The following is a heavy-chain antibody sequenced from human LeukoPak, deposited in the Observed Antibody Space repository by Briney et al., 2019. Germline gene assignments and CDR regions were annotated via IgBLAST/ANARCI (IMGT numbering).Heavy chain of an antibody. Sequence: SETLSLTCTVSGGSFSNYYWSWIRQSPGKGLEWIGYIYHTGSANYSPSLKSRVSISIDTSKSQFSLKLSSVTAADTAVYYCARSHCSSTSCYLYFDYWGQGNLVTVSS. CDR2: IYHTGSA. D-gene: IGHD2-2*01. CDR3: ARSHCSSTSCYLYFDY. V-gene: IGHV4-59*08. J-gene: IGHJ4*02. CDR1: GGSFSNYY.